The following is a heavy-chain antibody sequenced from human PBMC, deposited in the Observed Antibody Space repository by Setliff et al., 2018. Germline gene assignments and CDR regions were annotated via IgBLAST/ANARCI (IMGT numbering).Heavy chain of an antibody. Sequence: SETLSLTCAVYDGSFSDYYWSWIRQPPGKGLEWNGEINHYGSTSYKSSLKSRVTISVDTSKTQFSLKLSSVTAADTAVYYCARRWNFGPYGSGIHDGFDMWGQGTMVTVSS. CDR1: DGSFSDYY. J-gene: IGHJ3*02. CDR3: ARRWNFGPYGSGIHDGFDM. V-gene: IGHV4-34*01. CDR2: INHYGST. D-gene: IGHD3-10*01.